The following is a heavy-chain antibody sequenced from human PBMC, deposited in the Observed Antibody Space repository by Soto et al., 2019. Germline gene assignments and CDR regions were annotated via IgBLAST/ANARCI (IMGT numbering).Heavy chain of an antibody. Sequence: PSETLSLTCTVSGGSISSYYWSWIRQPPGKGLEWIGYIYYSGSTNYNPSLKSRVTISVDTSKNQFSLKLSSVTAADTAVYYCARDIPLTNDYSNYSPKDAFDIWGQGTMVTVSS. D-gene: IGHD4-4*01. V-gene: IGHV4-59*12. J-gene: IGHJ3*02. CDR2: IYYSGST. CDR1: GGSISSYY. CDR3: ARDIPLTNDYSNYSPKDAFDI.